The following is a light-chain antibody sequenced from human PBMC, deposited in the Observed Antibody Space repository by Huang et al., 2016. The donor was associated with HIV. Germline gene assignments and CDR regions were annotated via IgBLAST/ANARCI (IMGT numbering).Light chain of an antibody. J-gene: IGKJ3*01. CDR2: LAS. CDR3: MQTLKLPLT. CDR1: ESLLHDDGNIY. V-gene: IGKV2-28*01. Sequence: VVMTQSPLSLPVVLGEPAFITCRSNESLLHDDGNIYLDWFLQKPGQSPQLLIYLASNRASGVPDRVSGGGSGTDFTLKINRVEADDLGVYYCMQTLKLPLTFGPGTKVDIK.